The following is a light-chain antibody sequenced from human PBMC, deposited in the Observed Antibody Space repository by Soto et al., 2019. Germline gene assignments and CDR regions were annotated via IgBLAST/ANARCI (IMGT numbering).Light chain of an antibody. V-gene: IGLV1-47*01. CDR3: AAWDDSLSGV. CDR2: MDN. Sequence: QPVLTQPPSASGTPGQRVTISCSGSSSNIGSNYVYWYQQLPGTAPKLLIYMDNKRPSGVPDRFSGSKSGNSASLAISGLRSEDEADYYCAAWDDSLSGVFGGGTQLTVL. J-gene: IGLJ3*02. CDR1: SSNIGSNY.